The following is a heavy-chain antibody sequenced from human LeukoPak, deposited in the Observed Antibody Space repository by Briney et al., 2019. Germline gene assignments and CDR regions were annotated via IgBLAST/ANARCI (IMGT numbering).Heavy chain of an antibody. Sequence: GGSLRLSCAASGFIFSNNYMSWVRQAPGRGLEWLATIWPDGSEKRYVDSLRGRVTISRDNVERSLYLQMNSLRAGDTAVYYCARGRPHGNDYWGQGTLVTVSS. V-gene: IGHV3-7*03. CDR3: ARGRPHGNDY. CDR1: GFIFSNNY. D-gene: IGHD4-23*01. J-gene: IGHJ4*02. CDR2: IWPDGSEK.